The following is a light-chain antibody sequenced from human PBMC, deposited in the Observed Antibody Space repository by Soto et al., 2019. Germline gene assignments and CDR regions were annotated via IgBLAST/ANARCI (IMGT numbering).Light chain of an antibody. CDR3: LQDYNYPHT. CDR1: QGIRDD. J-gene: IGKJ2*01. Sequence: IQMTQSPSALSASVGDRVTITCRASQGIRDDLGWYQQKPGEAPKALIYGASNLQSGVPSRFSASGSGTDFTLTISSLQPEYFATYYCLQDYNYPHTFGQGTKVEIK. CDR2: GAS. V-gene: IGKV1-6*01.